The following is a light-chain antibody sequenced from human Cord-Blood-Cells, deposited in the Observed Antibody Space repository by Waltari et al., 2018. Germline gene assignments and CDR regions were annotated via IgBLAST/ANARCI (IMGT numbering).Light chain of an antibody. CDR3: CSYAGSSNVV. CDR1: SSDVGSYNL. J-gene: IGLJ2*01. V-gene: IGLV2-23*01. Sequence: QSALTQPASVSGSPGPSITISCTGTSSDVGSYNLFSWYQQHPGKAPKLMIYEGSKRPSGVSNRFSGSKSGNTASLTISGLQAEDEADYYCCSYAGSSNVVFGGGTKLTVL. CDR2: EGS.